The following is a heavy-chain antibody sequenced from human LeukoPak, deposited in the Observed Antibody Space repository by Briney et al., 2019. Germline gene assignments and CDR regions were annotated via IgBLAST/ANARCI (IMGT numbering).Heavy chain of an antibody. J-gene: IGHJ4*02. D-gene: IGHD2-2*01. CDR3: ARGEYCSSTSCYLFDY. CDR2: INPNSGGT. CDR1: GYTFTGYY. Sequence: ASVKVSCKASGYTFTGYYMHWVRQAPGQGLEWMGWINPNSGGTNYAQKFQGRVTMTRDTSISTAYMELSRLRSDDTAVYYCARGEYCSSTSCYLFDYWGQGTLVTVSS. V-gene: IGHV1-2*02.